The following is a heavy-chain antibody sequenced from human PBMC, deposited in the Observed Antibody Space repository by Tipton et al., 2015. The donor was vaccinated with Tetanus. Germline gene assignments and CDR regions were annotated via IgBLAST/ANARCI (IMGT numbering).Heavy chain of an antibody. CDR1: GGSFSAYY. V-gene: IGHV4-34*01. CDR2: INHSGST. J-gene: IGHJ2*01. D-gene: IGHD5-18*01. CDR3: ARGGSYSYGPRGFDL. Sequence: AGLVKPSETLSLTCAVYGGSFSAYYWSWICQSPGKGLEWIGEINHSGSTTYSPSFKSRVTISVDTPKNQFSLKLTSLTVADTAVYYCARGGSYSYGPRGFDLWGRGTLVTVSS.